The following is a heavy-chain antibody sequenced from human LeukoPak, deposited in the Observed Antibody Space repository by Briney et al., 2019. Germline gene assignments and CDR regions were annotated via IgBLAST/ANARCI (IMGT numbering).Heavy chain of an antibody. CDR3: ARERDSSGYLFDY. Sequence: GRSLRLSCAASGFTFSSYGMHWVRQAPGKGLEWVAVIWYDGSNKYYADSVKGRFTISRDNSKNTLYLQMNSLRAEDTAVYYCARERDSSGYLFDYWGQGTLVTVSS. J-gene: IGHJ4*02. D-gene: IGHD3-22*01. V-gene: IGHV3-33*01. CDR1: GFTFSSYG. CDR2: IWYDGSNK.